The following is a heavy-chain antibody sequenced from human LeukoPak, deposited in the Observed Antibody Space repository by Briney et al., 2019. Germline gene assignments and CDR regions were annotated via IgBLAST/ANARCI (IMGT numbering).Heavy chain of an antibody. CDR3: AKETAAAGSNWFDP. CDR2: ISYDGSNK. J-gene: IGHJ5*02. CDR1: GFTFSSYG. D-gene: IGHD6-13*01. V-gene: IGHV3-30*18. Sequence: PGRSLRLSCAASGFTFSSYGMHWVRQAPGKGLEWVGVISYDGSNKYYADSVKSRFTISRDNSKNTLYLQMNSLRAEDTAVYYCAKETAAAGSNWFDPWGQGTLVTVSS.